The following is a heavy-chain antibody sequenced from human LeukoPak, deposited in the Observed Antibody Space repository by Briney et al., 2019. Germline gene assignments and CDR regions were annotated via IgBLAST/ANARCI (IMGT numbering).Heavy chain of an antibody. J-gene: IGHJ4*02. CDR1: GFTFSSYA. CDR3: ARGDGDRFDY. D-gene: IGHD4-17*01. Sequence: GGSLRLSCAASGFTFSSYAMHWVRQAPGKGLEWVAVISYDGSNKYYADSVKGRFTISRDNSKNTLYLQMNSLRAEDTAVYYCARGDGDRFDYWGQGILVTVSS. V-gene: IGHV3-30-3*01. CDR2: ISYDGSNK.